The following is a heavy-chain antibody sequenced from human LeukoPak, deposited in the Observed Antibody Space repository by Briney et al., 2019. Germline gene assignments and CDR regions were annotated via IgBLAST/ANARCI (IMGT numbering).Heavy chain of an antibody. CDR1: GASISTCDCY. J-gene: IGHJ4*02. D-gene: IGHD2-15*01. CDR3: ARGVAATCYYFDY. CDR2: AYHTGRA. V-gene: IGHV4-39*01. Sequence: SETLSLTCTVSGASISTCDCYWGWIRQPPGKGLEWIGSAYHTGRADYNPSLKSRVTISVDTSKNQFSLKLTSVTAADTAVYYCARGVAATCYYFDYWGQGTLVTVSS.